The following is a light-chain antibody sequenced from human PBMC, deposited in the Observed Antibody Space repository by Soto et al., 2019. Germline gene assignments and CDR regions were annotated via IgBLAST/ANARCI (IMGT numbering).Light chain of an antibody. V-gene: IGKV3D-11*01. CDR1: RDVSIY. CDR3: QQGYRRPV. CDR2: DTS. J-gene: IGKJ4*01. Sequence: VLTQSPDSLSLSPGERATLSCRATRDVSIYIAWYQKKTGQPPRLVVYDTSKSATGVPARFSGAGSGADFPLTISSLQPEDVGVYYCQQGYRRPVFGGGTKVEI.